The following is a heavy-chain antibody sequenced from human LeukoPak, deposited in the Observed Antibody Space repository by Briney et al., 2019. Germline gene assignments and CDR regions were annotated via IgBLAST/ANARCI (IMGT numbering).Heavy chain of an antibody. CDR1: GYSISSGYY. Sequence: SETLSLTCAVSGYSISSGYYWGWIRQPPGKGQEWIGSIYHSGSTYYNPSLKSRVTISVDTSKNQFSLKLSSVTAADTAVDYCAIRPGIAVAGNYYFDYCGQGTLVTVSS. J-gene: IGHJ4*02. CDR3: AIRPGIAVAGNYYFDY. CDR2: IYHSGST. D-gene: IGHD6-19*01. V-gene: IGHV4-38-2*01.